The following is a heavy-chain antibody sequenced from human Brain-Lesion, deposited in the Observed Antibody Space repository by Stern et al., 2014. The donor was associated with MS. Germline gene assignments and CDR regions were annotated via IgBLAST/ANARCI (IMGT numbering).Heavy chain of an antibody. Sequence: MQLVESGPGLVKPSQTLSLTCIVSGDSISSGSFYWNWIRQPAGKGLEWIGRIYSSGSTNYNPYLKSRVTISGDTSKTQFSLKVISMTAADTAVYYCARETGGYTYGDTDFFDYWGQGALVTVSS. CDR1: GDSISSGSFY. CDR3: ARETGGYTYGDTDFFDY. D-gene: IGHD5-18*01. J-gene: IGHJ4*02. CDR2: IYSSGST. V-gene: IGHV4-61*02.